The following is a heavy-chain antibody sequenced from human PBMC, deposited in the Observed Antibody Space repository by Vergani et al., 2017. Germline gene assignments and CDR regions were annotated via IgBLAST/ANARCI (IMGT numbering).Heavy chain of an antibody. CDR1: GGTFSSYA. D-gene: IGHD3-10*01. CDR2: IIPIFGTA. CDR3: ARGDYYGSGSYSYYYYYYMDV. Sequence: QVQLVQSGAEVKKPESSVKVSCKASGGTFSSYAISWVRQAPGQGLEWMGGIIPIFGTANYAQKFQGRVTITADESTSTAYMELSSLRSEDTAVYYCARGDYYGSGSYSYYYYYYMDVWGKGTTVTVSS. V-gene: IGHV1-69*01. J-gene: IGHJ6*03.